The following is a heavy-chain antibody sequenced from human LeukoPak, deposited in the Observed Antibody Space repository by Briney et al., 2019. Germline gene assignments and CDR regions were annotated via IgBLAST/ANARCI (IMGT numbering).Heavy chain of an antibody. V-gene: IGHV3-30*18. J-gene: IGHJ4*02. CDR3: TKGPDTSGYYSLDY. CDR2: ISYDGSNK. Sequence: GGSLRLSCAASGFTFSNYDIHWVRQAPGKGLEWVAVISYDGSNKYYADSVKGRFTISRDNSKNTLYLRMNSLRAEDTAVYYCTKGPDTSGYYSLDYWGQGTLVSVSS. CDR1: GFTFSNYD. D-gene: IGHD3-22*01.